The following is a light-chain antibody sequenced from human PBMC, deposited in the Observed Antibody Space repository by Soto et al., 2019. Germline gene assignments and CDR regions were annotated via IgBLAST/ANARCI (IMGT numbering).Light chain of an antibody. CDR2: LGS. Sequence: VMTQSPLFLPVTPGEPASISCRSSETLLHSNGYNYLDWYLQKPGQSPQLLIYLGSNRASGVHDRVTGSGSGINFTLKISRVEAEDVGVYYCMQPLQTPWTFGQGTKVEIK. J-gene: IGKJ1*01. V-gene: IGKV2-28*01. CDR1: ETLLHSNGYNY. CDR3: MQPLQTPWT.